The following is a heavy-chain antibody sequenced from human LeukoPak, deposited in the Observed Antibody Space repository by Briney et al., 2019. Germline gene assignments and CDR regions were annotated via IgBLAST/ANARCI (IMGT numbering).Heavy chain of an antibody. J-gene: IGHJ4*02. CDR3: ARSYDYVWGSHSDY. CDR2: IIPILGIA. V-gene: IGHV1-69*02. D-gene: IGHD3-16*01. Sequence: GASVEVSCKASGGTFSSYTISWVRQAPGQGLEWMGRIIPILGIANHAQKFQGRVTITADKSTSTAYMELSSLRSEDTAVYYCARSYDYVWGSHSDYWGQGTLVTVSS. CDR1: GGTFSSYT.